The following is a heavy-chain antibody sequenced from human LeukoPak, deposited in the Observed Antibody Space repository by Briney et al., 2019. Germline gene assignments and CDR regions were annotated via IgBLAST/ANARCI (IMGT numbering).Heavy chain of an antibody. CDR2: IYYSGST. Sequence: SETLSLTCTVSGGSISSYYWSWIRQPPGKGLEWIGYIYYSGSTNYNSSLKSRVTISVDTSKNQFSLKLSSVTAADTAVYYCASALVDYGGNPDAFDIWGQGTMVTVSS. D-gene: IGHD4-23*01. V-gene: IGHV4-59*01. CDR1: GGSISSYY. CDR3: ASALVDYGGNPDAFDI. J-gene: IGHJ3*02.